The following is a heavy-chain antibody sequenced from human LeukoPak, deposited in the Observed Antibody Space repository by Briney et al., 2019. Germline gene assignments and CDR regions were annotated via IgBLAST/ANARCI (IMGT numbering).Heavy chain of an antibody. D-gene: IGHD2-15*01. CDR3: AKGLVVNDNYFDN. V-gene: IGHV3-23*01. J-gene: IGHJ4*02. CDR1: GFSLRTYA. Sequence: GGSLRVSCAASGFSLRTYAMNWVRQVPGKGLEWVSSIGGSDGTTYYAASVKGRFTISSDFSTNTVSLQMNSLRAEDTAVYFCAKGLVVNDNYFDNWGQGTLVTVSS. CDR2: IGGSDGTT.